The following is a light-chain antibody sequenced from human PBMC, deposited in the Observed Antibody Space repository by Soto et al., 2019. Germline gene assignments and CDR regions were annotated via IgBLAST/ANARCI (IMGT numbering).Light chain of an antibody. CDR1: SSDVGGYNY. CDR3: SSYTRSNTYV. CDR2: DVN. J-gene: IGLJ1*01. V-gene: IGLV2-14*01. Sequence: QSVLTQPASVSGSPGQSITISCTGTSSDVGGYNYVSWYQQHPGKAPKLMIYDVNNRPSGVSNRFSGSKSGNTASLTISGLQADDEADYYCSSYTRSNTYVFGTGTKLTVL.